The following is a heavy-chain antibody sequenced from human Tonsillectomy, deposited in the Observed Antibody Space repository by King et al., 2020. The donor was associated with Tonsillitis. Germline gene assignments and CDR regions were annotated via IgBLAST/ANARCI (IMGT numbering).Heavy chain of an antibody. J-gene: IGHJ6*02. V-gene: IGHV3-30*18. Sequence: VQLVESGGGVVQPGRSLRLSCAASGFTFSSYGTHWVRQAPGKGLEWVAVISYDGSNKYYADSVKGRFTISRDNSKNTLHLQMNSLRAEDTAVYYCAKGPAGYYSDYYSGMDVWGQGTTVTVSS. D-gene: IGHD3-9*01. CDR3: AKGPAGYYSDYYSGMDV. CDR1: GFTFSSYG. CDR2: ISYDGSNK.